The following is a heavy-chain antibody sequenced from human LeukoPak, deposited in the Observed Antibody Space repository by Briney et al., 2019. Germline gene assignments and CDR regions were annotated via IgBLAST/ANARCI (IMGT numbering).Heavy chain of an antibody. CDR1: GFTVSSNY. D-gene: IGHD6-13*01. CDR2: ISGSGGDT. J-gene: IGHJ4*02. V-gene: IGHV3-23*01. CDR3: GRDQDVAAAGVPYDY. Sequence: GGSLRLSCAASGFTVSSNYMSWVRQAPGKGLEWVSAISGSGGDTYYPDSVKGRFTISRDNSKNTLYLQMNSLRAEDTAVYYCGRDQDVAAAGVPYDYWGQGTLVTVSS.